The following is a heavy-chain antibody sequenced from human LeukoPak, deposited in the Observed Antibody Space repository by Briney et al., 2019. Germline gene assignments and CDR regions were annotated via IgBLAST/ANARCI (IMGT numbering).Heavy chain of an antibody. Sequence: GGSLRLSCAASGFTVSSNYMSWVRQAPGKGLEWVSVIYSGGSTYYADSVKGRFTISRDNSKNTLYLQMNSLRAEDTAVYYCARGGTNWGLLSIRARNYMDVWGKGTTVTISS. CDR3: ARGGTNWGLLSIRARNYMDV. J-gene: IGHJ6*03. D-gene: IGHD7-27*01. CDR2: IYSGGST. CDR1: GFTVSSNY. V-gene: IGHV3-53*01.